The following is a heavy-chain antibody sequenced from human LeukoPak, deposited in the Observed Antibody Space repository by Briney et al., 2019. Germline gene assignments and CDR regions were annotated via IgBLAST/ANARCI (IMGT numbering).Heavy chain of an antibody. V-gene: IGHV4-4*07. Sequence: KPSETLSLPCTVSGDPISSYYWSWIRQPAGGGLEWIGRIYTSGSTNHNPSLKRRVPLSVDRPKNQFSLKLSSVTAADTAVYYCARETVVAAIVTYYYYYCVDVWGKGTTVTVSS. D-gene: IGHD2-15*01. CDR2: IYTSGST. CDR1: GDPISSYY. CDR3: ARETVVAAIVTYYYYYCVDV. J-gene: IGHJ6*03.